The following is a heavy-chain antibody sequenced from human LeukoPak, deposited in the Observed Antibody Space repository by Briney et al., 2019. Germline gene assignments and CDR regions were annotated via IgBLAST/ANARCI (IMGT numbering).Heavy chain of an antibody. CDR2: IRRSGENT. CDR3: VRVAGWHWFDP. Sequence: PGGAPRLSRAASGFTFFSYDKSGGRPAPGGGLEWVSSIRRSGENTYYGDAVKGRLTISRDNSKNTVYLQMNNMRVDDTAVYYCVRVAGWHWFDPWGQGALVTVSS. CDR1: GFTFFSYD. J-gene: IGHJ5*02. V-gene: IGHV3-23*01. D-gene: IGHD6-19*01.